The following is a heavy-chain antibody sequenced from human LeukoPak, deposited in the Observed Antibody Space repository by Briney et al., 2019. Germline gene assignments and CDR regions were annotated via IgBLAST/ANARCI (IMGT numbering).Heavy chain of an antibody. V-gene: IGHV3-30*18. J-gene: IGHJ4*02. D-gene: IGHD1-26*01. CDR2: IAYDGSVK. CDR1: GVPFSTFG. Sequence: GGSLRLSCAASGVPFSTFGMHWVRQAPGKGLEWVAAIAYDGSVKYYPDSLKGRLTISRDNSKNTLYLQMNSLRTEDTAVYSCAKDRTVVGATSFDYWGLGTLVTVSS. CDR3: AKDRTVVGATSFDY.